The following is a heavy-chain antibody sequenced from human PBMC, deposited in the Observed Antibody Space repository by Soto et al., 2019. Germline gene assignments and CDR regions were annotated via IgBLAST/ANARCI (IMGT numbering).Heavy chain of an antibody. V-gene: IGHV3-33*03. CDR1: GFIFSNYG. CDR3: AKEGYDSGWYWDS. J-gene: IGHJ4*02. Sequence: PGGSLRLSCAASGFIFSNYGMHWVRQAPGKGLEWVALIYFDGSYENYADSVKGRFTMSRDNSKNMLYLQMNSLRAEDTAVYYCAKEGYDSGWYWDSWGQRALVTVSS. CDR2: IYFDGSYE. D-gene: IGHD6-19*01.